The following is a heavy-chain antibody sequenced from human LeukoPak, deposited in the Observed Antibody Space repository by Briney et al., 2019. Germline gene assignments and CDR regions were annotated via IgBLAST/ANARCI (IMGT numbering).Heavy chain of an antibody. V-gene: IGHV1-24*01. Sequence: VASVKVSCKVSGLSFIELSFHWARQAPGKGLEWMGGYDPEKDETVYAQKFQGRVTMTEDTSTDTVYMQLSSLRSEDTAIYYCTTNLISLFGVGYWGHGTLVTVSS. CDR3: TTNLISLFGVGY. CDR2: YDPEKDET. CDR1: GLSFIELS. D-gene: IGHD3-3*01. J-gene: IGHJ4*01.